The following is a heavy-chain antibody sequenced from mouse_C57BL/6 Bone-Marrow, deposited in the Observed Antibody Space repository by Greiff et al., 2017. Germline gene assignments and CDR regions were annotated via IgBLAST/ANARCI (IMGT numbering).Heavy chain of an antibody. V-gene: IGHV1-69*01. CDR1: GDTFTSYW. J-gene: IGHJ1*03. Sequence: QVQLQQPGAELVMPGASVKLSCKAAGDTFTSYWMHGVKQRPGQGLEGIGESDPSDSYTNYNQKFKGKSTLSVDKSSSTAYMQLSSLTSEDSAVYYCARKPPYGSSHGYVEVWGKGTTVTVSS. CDR2: SDPSDSYT. D-gene: IGHD1-1*01. CDR3: ARKPPYGSSHGYVEV.